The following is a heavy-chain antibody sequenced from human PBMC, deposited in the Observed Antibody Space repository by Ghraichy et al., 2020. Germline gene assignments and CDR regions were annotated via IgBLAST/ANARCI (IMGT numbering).Heavy chain of an antibody. Sequence: SETLSLTCAVSGGSISSNDWWSWVRQPPGKGLEWIGEIFHSGGTNYNPSLKSRVTISVDKSNNQFSLKLNSVTAADTAVYFCGRCIPAVFGVITWGQGTLVTVSS. CDR1: GGSISSNDW. J-gene: IGHJ5*02. CDR3: GRCIPAVFGVIT. V-gene: IGHV4-4*02. CDR2: IFHSGGT. D-gene: IGHD3-3*01.